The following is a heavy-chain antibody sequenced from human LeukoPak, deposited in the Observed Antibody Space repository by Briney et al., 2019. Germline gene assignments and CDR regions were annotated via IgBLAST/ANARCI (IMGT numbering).Heavy chain of an antibody. CDR2: INHSGST. V-gene: IGHV4-38-2*02. J-gene: IGHJ5*02. CDR3: ARQKSRRRSYSYLWGREMNWFDP. D-gene: IGHD2-8*01. CDR1: GYSISSGYY. Sequence: SETLSLTCTVSGYSISSGYYWSWIRQPPGKGLEWIGEINHSGSTNYNPSLKSRVTISVDTSKNQFSLKLSSVTAADTAVYYCARQKSRRRSYSYLWGREMNWFDPWGQGTLVTVSS.